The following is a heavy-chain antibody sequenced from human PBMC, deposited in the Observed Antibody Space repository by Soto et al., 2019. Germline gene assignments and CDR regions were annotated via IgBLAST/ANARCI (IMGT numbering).Heavy chain of an antibody. CDR3: TTDPTTYYYCCGMDV. D-gene: IGHD5-12*01. CDR2: IKSKTDGGTT. V-gene: IGHV3-15*01. CDR1: GFTFINAW. Sequence: PGGSLRLSCAASGFTFINAWMSWVRQAPGKGLEWVGRIKSKTDGGTTDYAAPVKGRFTISRDDSKNTLYLQMNSLKTEDTAVYYCTTDPTTYYYCCGMDVWGQGTTVTVSS. J-gene: IGHJ6*02.